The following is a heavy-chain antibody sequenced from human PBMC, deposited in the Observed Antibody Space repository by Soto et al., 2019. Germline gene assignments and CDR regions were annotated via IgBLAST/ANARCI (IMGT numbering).Heavy chain of an antibody. V-gene: IGHV3-30-3*01. D-gene: IGHD1-26*01. Sequence: QVQLVESGGGVVHPGRSLRLSCAASGFTVSSYTMHWVRQAPGQGLEWVAVISSAGNHKYYTDSVKGRFTISRDTSTNTLYLQMNSLRAEDTAVYYCARWEQPLFDYWGQGTLVTVSS. CDR2: ISSAGNHK. CDR1: GFTVSSYT. J-gene: IGHJ4*02. CDR3: ARWEQPLFDY.